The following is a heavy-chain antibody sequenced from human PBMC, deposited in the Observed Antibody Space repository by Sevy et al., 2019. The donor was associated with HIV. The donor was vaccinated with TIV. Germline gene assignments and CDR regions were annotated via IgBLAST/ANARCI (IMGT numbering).Heavy chain of an antibody. CDR1: GFTFSSYA. Sequence: GGSLRLSCAASGFTFSSYAMHWVRQAPGKGLEWVAVISYDGSNKYYADSVKGRFTISRDNSKNTLYLQMNSLRVEDTAVYYCARDQHDYGGNIRTGWFDPWGQGTLVTVSS. J-gene: IGHJ5*02. D-gene: IGHD4-17*01. CDR3: ARDQHDYGGNIRTGWFDP. V-gene: IGHV3-30-3*01. CDR2: ISYDGSNK.